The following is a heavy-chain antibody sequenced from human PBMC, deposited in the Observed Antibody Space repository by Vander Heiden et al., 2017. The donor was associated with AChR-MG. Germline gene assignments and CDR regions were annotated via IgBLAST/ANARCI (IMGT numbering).Heavy chain of an antibody. CDR2: ISGSGGGT. CDR3: AKLNAGNSGGDF. CDR1: GFTFSKYA. V-gene: IGHV3-23*01. J-gene: IGHJ4*02. Sequence: EGQLLESGGGLVQPGGSLRLSCAASGFTFSKYAMYWVRQAPGKGLEWVSGISGSGGGTFYADFVRGRFTISRDNSINTLYLHLNNLRAEDTALYYCAKLNAGNSGGDFWGQGTLVTVSS. D-gene: IGHD6-13*01.